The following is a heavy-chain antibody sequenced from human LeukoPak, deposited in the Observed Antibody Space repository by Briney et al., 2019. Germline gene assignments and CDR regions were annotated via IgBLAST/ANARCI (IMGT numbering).Heavy chain of an antibody. CDR2: ISAYNGNT. V-gene: IGHV1-18*01. Sequence: GASVKVSCKASGYTFTSYGISWVRQAPGQGLEWMGRISAYNGNTNYAQKLQGRVTMTTDTSTSTAYMELRSLRSDDTAVYYCARDFGPRGTVADPDYWGQGTLVTVSS. CDR3: ARDFGPRGTVADPDY. J-gene: IGHJ4*02. CDR1: GYTFTSYG. D-gene: IGHD6-19*01.